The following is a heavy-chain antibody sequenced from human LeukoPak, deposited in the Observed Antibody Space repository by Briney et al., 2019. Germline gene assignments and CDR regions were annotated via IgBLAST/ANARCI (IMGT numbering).Heavy chain of an antibody. V-gene: IGHV4-39*07. J-gene: IGHJ4*02. Sequence: SETLSLTCTVPAVSMSSSSYYCGWIRQPPGKGLEWIGSIDYSGSTNYNPSLKSRVTISVDTSKNQFSLKVRSVTAADTAVYYCARLNDYGDSFDYWGQGTLVTVSS. D-gene: IGHD3-16*01. CDR2: IDYSGST. CDR3: ARLNDYGDSFDY. CDR1: AVSMSSSSYY.